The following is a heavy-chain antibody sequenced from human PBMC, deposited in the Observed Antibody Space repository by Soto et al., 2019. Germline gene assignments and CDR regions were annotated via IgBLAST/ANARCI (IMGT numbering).Heavy chain of an antibody. CDR1: GYTFTSYG. J-gene: IGHJ4*02. D-gene: IGHD3-22*01. CDR3: ARDGADDYDRSGYRDY. CDR2: ISAYNGNT. Sequence: QVQLVQSGAEVKKPGASVKVSCKASGYTFTSYGISWVRQAPGQGLEWMGWISAYNGNTNYAQKLQGRVTMTTDTSTSTGYMELRSLRADEAAVYYCARDGADDYDRSGYRDYWGQGTLVTVSS. V-gene: IGHV1-18*01.